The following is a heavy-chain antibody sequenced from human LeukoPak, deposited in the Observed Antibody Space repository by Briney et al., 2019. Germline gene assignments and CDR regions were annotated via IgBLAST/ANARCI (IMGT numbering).Heavy chain of an antibody. CDR3: ARAVDEGYCSGGSCYGAYYFDY. CDR1: GYTFTSYG. V-gene: IGHV1-18*01. CDR2: ISAYNGNT. Sequence: ASVKVSCKASGYTFTSYGISWVRQAPGQGLEWMGWISAYNGNTNYAQKLQGRVTMTTDTSTSTAYMELRSLRSDDTAVYYCARAVDEGYCSGGSCYGAYYFDYWGQGTLVTVSS. J-gene: IGHJ4*02. D-gene: IGHD2-15*01.